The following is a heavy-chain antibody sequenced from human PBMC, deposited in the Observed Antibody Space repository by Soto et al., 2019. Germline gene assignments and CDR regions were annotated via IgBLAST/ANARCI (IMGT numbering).Heavy chain of an antibody. CDR1: RFTFSSYA. J-gene: IGHJ3*02. CDR2: ISGSTINT. Sequence: GGSLRLSCVASRFTFSSYAMSWVRQAPGKGLEWVSAISGSTINTYYADSVKGRFTISRDNFKNTLYLQMNSLRAEDTAVYFCAKDSESGNYYFDAFDMWGQGTMVTVSS. CDR3: AKDSESGNYYFDAFDM. D-gene: IGHD1-26*01. V-gene: IGHV3-23*01.